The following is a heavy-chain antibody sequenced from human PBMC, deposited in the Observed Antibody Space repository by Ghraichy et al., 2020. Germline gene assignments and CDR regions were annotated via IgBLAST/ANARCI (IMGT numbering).Heavy chain of an antibody. V-gene: IGHV4-39*01. CDR1: GGSISSSSYY. D-gene: IGHD6-13*01. CDR3: ARLVAAAGRGDY. CDR2: IYYSGST. J-gene: IGHJ4*02. Sequence: SETLSLTCTVSGGSISSSSYYWGWIRQPPGKGLEWIGSIYYSGSTYYNPSLKSRVTISVDTSKNQFSLKLSSVTAADTAVYYCARLVAAAGRGDYWGQGTLVTVSS.